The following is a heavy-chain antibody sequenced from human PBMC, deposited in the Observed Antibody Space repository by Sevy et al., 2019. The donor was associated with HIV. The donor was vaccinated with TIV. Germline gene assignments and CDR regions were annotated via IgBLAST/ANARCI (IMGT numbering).Heavy chain of an antibody. CDR2: IWYDGSNK. CDR1: GFTFSSYG. J-gene: IGHJ4*02. D-gene: IGHD6-13*01. Sequence: GGCLRLSCAASGFTFSSYGMHWVRQAPGKGLEWVAVIWYDGSNKYYADSVKGRFTISRDNSKNTLYLQMNSLRAEDTAVYYCVRGAAAGEYYFDYWGQGTLVTVSS. V-gene: IGHV3-33*01. CDR3: VRGAAAGEYYFDY.